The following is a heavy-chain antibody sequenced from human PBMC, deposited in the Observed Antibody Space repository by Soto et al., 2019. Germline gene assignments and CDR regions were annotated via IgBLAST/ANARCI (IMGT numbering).Heavy chain of an antibody. J-gene: IGHJ6*02. V-gene: IGHV3-72*01. CDR1: GITLSDHY. Sequence: EVQLVESGGGLVQPGGSLRLSCAASGITLSDHYMDWVRQAPGKGLEWVGRFTNKAYSYTTEYAASVKGRFTISRDDSRKSLYLQMNSLKTDDTAVYYCARDGMVRGVKYYYYGMDVWGQGTTVTVSS. D-gene: IGHD3-10*01. CDR2: FTNKAYSYTT. CDR3: ARDGMVRGVKYYYYGMDV.